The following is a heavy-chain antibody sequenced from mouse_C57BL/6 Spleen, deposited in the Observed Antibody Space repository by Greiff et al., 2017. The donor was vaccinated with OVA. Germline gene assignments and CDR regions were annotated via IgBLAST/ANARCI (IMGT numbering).Heavy chain of an antibody. CDR2: ISNGGGST. CDR3: ARRSSYYYGSSYGYFDV. Sequence: EVKLMESGGGLVQPGGSLKLSCAASGFTFSDYYMYWVRQTPEKRLEWVAYISNGGGSTYYPDTVKGRFTISRDNAKNTLYLQMSRLKSEDTAMYYCARRSSYYYGSSYGYFDVWGTGTTVTVSS. J-gene: IGHJ1*03. CDR1: GFTFSDYY. V-gene: IGHV5-12*01. D-gene: IGHD1-1*01.